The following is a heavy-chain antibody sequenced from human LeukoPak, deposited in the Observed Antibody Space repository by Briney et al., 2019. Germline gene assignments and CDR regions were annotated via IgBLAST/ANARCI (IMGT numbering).Heavy chain of an antibody. CDR2: IYYSGST. Sequence: TSETLSLTCTVSGGSISSYYWSWIRQPPGKGLEWIGYIYYSGSTNYNPSLKSRVTISVDTSKNQFSLKLSSVTAADTAVYYCARTIYSGYDRYFDYWGQGTLVTVSS. V-gene: IGHV4-59*08. J-gene: IGHJ4*02. CDR3: ARTIYSGYDRYFDY. D-gene: IGHD5-12*01. CDR1: GGSISSYY.